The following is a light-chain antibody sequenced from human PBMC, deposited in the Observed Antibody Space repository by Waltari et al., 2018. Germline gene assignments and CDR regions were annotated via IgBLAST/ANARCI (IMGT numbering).Light chain of an antibody. Sequence: DIQMTQSPSSLSASVGDRVTITCHASQDISDYLNWYQQKPGKAPKLLIFDASNVETGVPSRYSGSGSGTDFTFTISSLQPDDIATFFCQQQYTLPPTFGPGTRVDFK. V-gene: IGKV1-33*01. J-gene: IGKJ3*01. CDR2: DAS. CDR3: QQQYTLPPT. CDR1: QDISDY.